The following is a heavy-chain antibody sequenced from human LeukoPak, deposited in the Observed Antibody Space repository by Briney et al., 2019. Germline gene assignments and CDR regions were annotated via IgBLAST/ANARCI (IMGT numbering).Heavy chain of an antibody. J-gene: IGHJ4*02. CDR1: GFTFSRYS. D-gene: IGHD3-10*01. CDR3: AKDMDVGGYGSGSYFDY. Sequence: AGTLTLSCAASGFTFSRYSLNWVRQAPGKGLEWVSSITTSSSYIYYAYPGKGRFTIAKDNSKNTLSLQMNSLRVEDTAVYYCAKDMDVGGYGSGSYFDYWGQGTLVTVSS. V-gene: IGHV3-21*01. CDR2: ITTSSSYI.